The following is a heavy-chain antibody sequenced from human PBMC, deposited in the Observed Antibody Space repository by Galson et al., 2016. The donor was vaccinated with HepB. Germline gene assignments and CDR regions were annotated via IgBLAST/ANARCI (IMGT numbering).Heavy chain of an antibody. CDR2: IIPIFGRA. CDR1: GGTFSSHA. Sequence: SVKVSCKASGGTFSSHAINWVRQAPGQGLEWMGGIIPIFGRANYAQKFQGRVTITADESTSTAYMELSSLRSEDTAVFYCARDNTDSTTSYYYYYGMDVWGQGTTVTVSS. V-gene: IGHV1-69*13. CDR3: ARDNTDSTTSYYYYYGMDV. J-gene: IGHJ6*02. D-gene: IGHD2-2*01.